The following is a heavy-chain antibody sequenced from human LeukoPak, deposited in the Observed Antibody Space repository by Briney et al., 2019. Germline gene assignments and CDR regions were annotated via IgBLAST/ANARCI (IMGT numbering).Heavy chain of an antibody. V-gene: IGHV3-30*04. CDR1: GFTFSSYA. J-gene: IGHJ4*02. CDR2: ISYDGSNK. D-gene: IGHD6-19*01. Sequence: GGSLRLSCAASGFTFSSYAMHWVRQAPGKGLGWVAVISYDGSNKYYADSVKGRFTISRDNSKNTLYLQMNSLRAEDTAVYYCARGPRIAVAGTLDYWGQGTLVTVSS. CDR3: ARGPRIAVAGTLDY.